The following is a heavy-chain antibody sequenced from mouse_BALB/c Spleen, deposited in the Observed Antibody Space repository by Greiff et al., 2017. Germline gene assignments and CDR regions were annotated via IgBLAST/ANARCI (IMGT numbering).Heavy chain of an antibody. J-gene: IGHJ1*01. Sequence: VQLVESGGGLVKPGGSLKLSCAASGFTFSDYYMYWVRQTPEKRLEWVATISDGGSYTCYPDSVKGRFTISRDNAKNNLYLQMSSLKSEDTAMYYCAGGGWYFDVWGAGTTVTVSS. CDR1: GFTFSDYY. CDR2: ISDGGSYT. CDR3: AGGGWYFDV. V-gene: IGHV5-4*02.